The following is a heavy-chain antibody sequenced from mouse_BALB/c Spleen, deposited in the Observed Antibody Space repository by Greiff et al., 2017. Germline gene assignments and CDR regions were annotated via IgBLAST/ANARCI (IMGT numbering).Heavy chain of an antibody. CDR3: TRGYYGSSSAWFAY. D-gene: IGHD1-1*01. V-gene: IGHV1-69*02. CDR2: IYPSDSYT. CDR1: GYTFTSYW. Sequence: QVQLKQPGAELVRPGASVKLSCKASGYTFTSYWINWVKQRPGQGLEWIGNIYPSDSYTNYNQKFKDKATLTVDKSSSTAYMQLSSPTSEDSAVYYCTRGYYGSSSAWFAYWGQGTLVTVSA. J-gene: IGHJ3*01.